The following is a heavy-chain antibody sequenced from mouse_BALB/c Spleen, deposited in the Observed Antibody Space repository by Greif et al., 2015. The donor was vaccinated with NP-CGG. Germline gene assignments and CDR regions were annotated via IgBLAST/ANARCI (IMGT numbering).Heavy chain of an antibody. CDR2: XLPGSGST. CDR3: ARWTVDY. V-gene: IGHV1-9*01. Sequence: VQLQQSGAELMKPGASVKISCKATGYTFSSYWMEWVKQRPGHGLEWIGEXLPGSGSTNYNEKFKGKATFTADTSSNTAHMQLSSLTSEDSAVYYCARWTVDYWGQGTTLTVSS. CDR1: GYTFSSYW. J-gene: IGHJ2*01.